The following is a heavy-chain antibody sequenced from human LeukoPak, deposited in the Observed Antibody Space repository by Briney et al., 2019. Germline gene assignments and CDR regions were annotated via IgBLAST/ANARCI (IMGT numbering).Heavy chain of an antibody. Sequence: GGSLRLSCAASGFTVSSNYMSWVRQAPGKGLEWVSVVYSGGSTYYADSVEGRFTISRDNSKNTLYLQMNSLRAEDTAVYYCAGASYGSGSYEILPWGQGTLVTVSS. J-gene: IGHJ5*02. CDR2: VYSGGST. CDR3: AGASYGSGSYEILP. V-gene: IGHV3-66*01. D-gene: IGHD3-10*01. CDR1: GFTVSSNY.